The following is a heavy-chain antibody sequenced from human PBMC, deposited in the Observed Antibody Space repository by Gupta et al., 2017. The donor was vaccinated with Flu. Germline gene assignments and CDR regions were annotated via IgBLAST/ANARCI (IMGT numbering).Heavy chain of an antibody. V-gene: IGHV4-34*01. J-gene: IGHJ2*01. CDR1: GGSFSGYS. D-gene: IGHD2-15*01. Sequence: QVQLQQWGAGLLKPSETLSPTCAVYGGSFSGYSWSWIRQPPGKGLEWIGEINHSGSTNYNPSLKRRVTISVDTSKNQFSLKLSSVTAAETAVYDWARGRKVVGAADSDWYFDLGGRGTLVTVSS. CDR3: ARGRKVVGAADSDWYFDL. CDR2: INHSGST.